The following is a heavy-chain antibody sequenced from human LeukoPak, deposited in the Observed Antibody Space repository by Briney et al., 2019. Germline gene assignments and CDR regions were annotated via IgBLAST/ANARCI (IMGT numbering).Heavy chain of an antibody. Sequence: GASVKVSCKASGGTFSSYAISWVRQAPGQGLEWMGGIIPIFGTANYAQKFQGRVTITADESTSTAYTELSSLRSEDTAVYYCARGIAAAGTDDASDIWGQRTMVTVSS. CDR1: GGTFSSYA. CDR2: IIPIFGTA. V-gene: IGHV1-69*13. J-gene: IGHJ3*02. D-gene: IGHD6-13*01. CDR3: ARGIAAAGTDDASDI.